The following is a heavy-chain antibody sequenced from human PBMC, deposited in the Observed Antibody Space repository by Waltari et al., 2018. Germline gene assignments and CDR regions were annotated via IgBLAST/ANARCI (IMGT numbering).Heavy chain of an antibody. CDR2: MYYTGGT. CDR1: GGSISSSYN. D-gene: IGHD4-17*01. CDR3: VRPGSTVTPRAFDI. J-gene: IGHJ3*02. Sequence: QLQLQESGPGLVKPSETLSLNCTSSGGSISSSYNWAWVRQPPGKGPGWVGTMYYTGGTYNNPSLESRLTMSIDTSKNQFSLKLSYVTASDTAFYYCVRPGSTVTPRAFDIWGQGIKVTVSS. V-gene: IGHV4-39*01.